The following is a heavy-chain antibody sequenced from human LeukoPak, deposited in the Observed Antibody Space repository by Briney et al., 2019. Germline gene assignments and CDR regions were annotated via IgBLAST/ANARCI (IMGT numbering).Heavy chain of an antibody. J-gene: IGHJ3*02. Sequence: ASVKVSCKASGYTFTSYGISWVRQAPGQGLEWMGWISAYNGNTNYAQKLQGGVTMTTDTSTSTAYMELRSLRSDDTAVYYCARDNWNYGWHRSIDAFDIWGQGTMVTVSS. CDR2: ISAYNGNT. D-gene: IGHD1-7*01. CDR3: ARDNWNYGWHRSIDAFDI. V-gene: IGHV1-18*01. CDR1: GYTFTSYG.